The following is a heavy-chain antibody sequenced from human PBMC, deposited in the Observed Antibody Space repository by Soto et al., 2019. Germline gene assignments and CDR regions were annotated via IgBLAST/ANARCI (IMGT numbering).Heavy chain of an antibody. D-gene: IGHD1-26*01. Sequence: GGSLRLSCAASGFTFSSYSMNWVRQAPGKGLEWVSSISSSSSYIYYADSVKGRFTISRDNAKNSLYLQMNSLRAEDTAVYYCARDPSEGWELLPHYYYGMDVWGQGTTVTVA. J-gene: IGHJ6*02. CDR1: GFTFSSYS. CDR3: ARDPSEGWELLPHYYYGMDV. V-gene: IGHV3-21*01. CDR2: ISSSSSYI.